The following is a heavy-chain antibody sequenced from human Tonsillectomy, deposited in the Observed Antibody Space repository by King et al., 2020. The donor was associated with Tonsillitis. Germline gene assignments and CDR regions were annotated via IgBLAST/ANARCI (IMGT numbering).Heavy chain of an antibody. CDR1: GGSFSSYY. V-gene: IGHV4-59*01. Sequence: VQLQESGPGLVKPSETLSLTCTVSGGSFSSYYWSWIRQPPGKGLEWIGYIYNSGSTNYNPSLKSRVTISVDTSKNQFSLKLSSVTAADTAVYYCTRGRGISPWGGSGSSYFNYGGQGTLVTVSS. D-gene: IGHD3-10*01. CDR3: TRGRGISPWGGSGSSYFNY. J-gene: IGHJ4*02. CDR2: IYNSGST.